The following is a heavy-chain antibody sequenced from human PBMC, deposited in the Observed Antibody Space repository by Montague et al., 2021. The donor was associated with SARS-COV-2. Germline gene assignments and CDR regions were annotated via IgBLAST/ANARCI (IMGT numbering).Heavy chain of an antibody. J-gene: IGHJ6*02. Sequence: SETLSLTCTVSGGSISSYYWSWIRQPPGKGLEWIGYIYYSGSTNYNPSLKSRVTISVDTSKNQFSLKLRSVTAADTAVYYCARASGSKYSSGWYYYYYGMDVWGQGTTVTVSS. CDR1: GGSISSYY. D-gene: IGHD6-19*01. CDR2: IYYSGST. V-gene: IGHV4-59*01. CDR3: ARASGSKYSSGWYYYYYGMDV.